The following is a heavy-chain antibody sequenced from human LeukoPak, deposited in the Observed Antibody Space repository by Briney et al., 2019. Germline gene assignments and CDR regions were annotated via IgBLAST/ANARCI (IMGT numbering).Heavy chain of an antibody. CDR3: AKDPTVTPDY. CDR2: ISGSGGSI. Sequence: GGSLRLSCAASGFTFSSYAMSWVRQAPGKGLEWVSAISGSGGSIYYADSVKGRFTISRDNSKNALYLQMNSLRAEDTAVYYCAKDPTVTPDYWGQGTLVTVSS. V-gene: IGHV3-23*01. D-gene: IGHD4-4*01. J-gene: IGHJ4*02. CDR1: GFTFSSYA.